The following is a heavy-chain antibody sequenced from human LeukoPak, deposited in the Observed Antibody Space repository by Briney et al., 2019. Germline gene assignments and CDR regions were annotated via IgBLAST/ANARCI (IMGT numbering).Heavy chain of an antibody. CDR3: AKGGIKRFGMVPDWFDP. V-gene: IGHV3-23*01. CDR1: GLTFSGYA. Sequence: GGSLRLSCAASGLTFSGYAMSWVCQAPGKGLEWVLSIGHSGASPFYADSVKGRFTISRDISKNTMYLQMNSLRAEDTAIYYCAKGGIKRFGMVPDWFDPWGQGTLDTVSS. CDR2: IGHSGASP. D-gene: IGHD3-3*01. J-gene: IGHJ5*02.